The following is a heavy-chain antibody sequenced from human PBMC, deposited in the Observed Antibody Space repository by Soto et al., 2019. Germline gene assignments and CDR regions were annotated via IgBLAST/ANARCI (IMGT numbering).Heavy chain of an antibody. CDR1: GFTFSSYV. Sequence: GGSLRLSCAASGFTFSSYVMHWVRQAPGKGLEWVAIISYDGSNKYYADSVKGRFTISRDNSKNTLYLQMNSLRAEDTAVYYCASPGIAAATDLLSPFDYWGQGTLVTVSS. D-gene: IGHD6-13*01. CDR2: ISYDGSNK. CDR3: ASPGIAAATDLLSPFDY. J-gene: IGHJ4*02. V-gene: IGHV3-30-3*01.